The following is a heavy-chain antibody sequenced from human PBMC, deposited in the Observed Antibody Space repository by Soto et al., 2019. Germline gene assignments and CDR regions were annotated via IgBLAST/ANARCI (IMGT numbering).Heavy chain of an antibody. D-gene: IGHD2-21*02. Sequence: QLQLRESGSGLVKPSQTLSLTCTVSGAPITSGAYSWSWIRQPPGKGLEWIGFIYQSGSTHYNPSLKSRVTSSVDRSKNHSSLQLTSLTAADTAVYYCARDMSGCSSSDCYLSGWFDPWGPGTLVTVSS. CDR3: ARDMSGCSSSDCYLSGWFDP. V-gene: IGHV4-30-2*01. CDR1: GAPITSGAYS. J-gene: IGHJ5*02. CDR2: IYQSGST.